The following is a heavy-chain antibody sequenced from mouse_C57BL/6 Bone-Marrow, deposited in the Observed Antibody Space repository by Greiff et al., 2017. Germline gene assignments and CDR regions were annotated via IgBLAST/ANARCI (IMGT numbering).Heavy chain of an antibody. J-gene: IGHJ1*03. CDR2: IDPEDGDT. V-gene: IGHV14-1*01. CDR1: GFNIKDYY. Sequence: VQLQQSGAELVRPGASVTLSCTASGFNIKDYYMHWVKQRPEQGLEWIGRIDPEDGDTEYAPKFQGKATMTADTSSNTAYLQLSSLTSEDTAVYYCTTNYYGSSYWYFDVWGTGTTVTVSS. D-gene: IGHD1-1*01. CDR3: TTNYYGSSYWYFDV.